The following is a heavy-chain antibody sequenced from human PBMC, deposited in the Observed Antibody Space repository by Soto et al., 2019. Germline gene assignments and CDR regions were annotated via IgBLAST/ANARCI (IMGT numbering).Heavy chain of an antibody. J-gene: IGHJ4*02. CDR3: ASRKSSPSFDY. V-gene: IGHV4-30-4*01. CDR2: IYYSGSP. CDR1: GGSISSGDYY. D-gene: IGHD3-10*01. Sequence: SETLSLTCTVSGGSISSGDYYWSWIRQPPGKGLEWIGSIYYSGSPYYNPSLKSRVTISVDTSKNQFSLKLSSVTAADTAVYYCASRKSSPSFDYWGQGTLVPSPQ.